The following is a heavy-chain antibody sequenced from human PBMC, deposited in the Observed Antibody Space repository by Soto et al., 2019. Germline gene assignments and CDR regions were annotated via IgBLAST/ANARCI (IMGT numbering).Heavy chain of an antibody. CDR2: LSSDGTNK. CDR3: ARDLRDGYNRYSYDGVEV. V-gene: IGHV3-30*03. D-gene: IGHD6-25*01. Sequence: PGGSLRLSCVGDGVSLSGRGMHWVRQAPGKGLEWLAVLSSDGTNKYSADSVKGRFTISRDNSKNTLYLEMNSLRGDDTAVYFCARDLRDGYNRYSYDGVEVWGRGTTFTVSS. J-gene: IGHJ6*02. CDR1: GVSLSGRG.